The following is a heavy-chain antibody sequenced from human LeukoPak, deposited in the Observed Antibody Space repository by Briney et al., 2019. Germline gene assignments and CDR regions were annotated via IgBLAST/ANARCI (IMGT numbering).Heavy chain of an antibody. D-gene: IGHD4-17*01. V-gene: IGHV5-51*01. CDR3: ARPQDYGDPRGDAFDI. Sequence: GESLKISCKGSGYSFTSYLIGWVRQMPGKGLEWMGIIYPGDSDTRYSPSFQGQVTISADKSISTAYLQWSSLKASDTAMYYCARPQDYGDPRGDAFDIWGQGTMVTVSS. CDR1: GYSFTSYL. CDR2: IYPGDSDT. J-gene: IGHJ3*02.